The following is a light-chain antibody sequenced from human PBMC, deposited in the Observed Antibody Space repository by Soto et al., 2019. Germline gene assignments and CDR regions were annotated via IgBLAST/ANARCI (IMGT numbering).Light chain of an antibody. V-gene: IGKV1-9*01. Sequence: IQLTQSPSSLSASVGDRVTITCRASQDISSYLAWYQQKPGKAPTILLYAASTLQRGVPSRFSGSGSGTDFTLTISSLQPEDFATYYCQQLNNYPPLTFGGGTKVEIK. CDR1: QDISSY. J-gene: IGKJ4*01. CDR2: AAS. CDR3: QQLNNYPPLT.